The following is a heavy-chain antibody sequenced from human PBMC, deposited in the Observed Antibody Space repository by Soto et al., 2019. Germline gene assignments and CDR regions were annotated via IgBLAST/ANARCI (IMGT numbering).Heavy chain of an antibody. V-gene: IGHV3-13*04. D-gene: IGHD3-10*01. CDR2: IGTAGDT. Sequence: PGGSLRLSCAASGFTFSSYATHWVRQAPGKGLEWVSAIGTAGDTYYPGSVKGRFTISRENAKNSLYLQMNSLRAGDTAVYYCARGGLGGSGSYYRSYWYFDLWGRGTLVTVSS. CDR3: ARGGLGGSGSYYRSYWYFDL. CDR1: GFTFSSYA. J-gene: IGHJ2*01.